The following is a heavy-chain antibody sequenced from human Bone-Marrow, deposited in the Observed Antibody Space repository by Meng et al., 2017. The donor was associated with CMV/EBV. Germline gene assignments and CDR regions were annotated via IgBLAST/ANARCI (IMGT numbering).Heavy chain of an antibody. CDR2: IYWDDDK. D-gene: IGHD4-17*01. Sequence: QFTVKGSCLTPVKPTLTLTRTCTCSVFPTSARGVGVGWTRQPPGKALECLALIYWDDDKRYSPSLKSRLTITKDTSKNQVVLTMTNMDPVDTATYYCAHLTVTTYYFDYWGQGTLVTVFS. V-gene: IGHV2-5*02. CDR3: AHLTVTTYYFDY. CDR1: VFPTSARGVG. J-gene: IGHJ4*02.